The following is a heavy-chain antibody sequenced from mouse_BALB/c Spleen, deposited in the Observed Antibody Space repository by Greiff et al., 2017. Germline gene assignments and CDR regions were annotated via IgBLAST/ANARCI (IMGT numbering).Heavy chain of an antibody. D-gene: IGHD2-10*02. J-gene: IGHJ2*01. V-gene: IGHV5-6*01. CDR2: ISSGGSYT. CDR3: ARQEYGNYYFDY. Sequence: EVKLVESGGDLVKPGGSLKLSCAASGFTFSSYGMSWVRQTPDKRLEWVATISSGGSYTYYPDSVKGRFTISRDNAKNTLYLQMSSLKSEDTAMYYCARQEYGNYYFDYWGQGTTLTVSS. CDR1: GFTFSSYG.